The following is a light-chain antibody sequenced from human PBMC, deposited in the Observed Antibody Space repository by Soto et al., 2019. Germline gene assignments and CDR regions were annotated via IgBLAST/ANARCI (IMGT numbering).Light chain of an antibody. Sequence: EIVMTQSPTFVSVSPGERATLSCRASQSVNSNLAWYQQKPGQAPRLLISGASTRAPGIAARLSGSGSGTNFTLSISGLQSEDFAVYYCQQYNDWPLYTFGQGTKLEIK. CDR2: GAS. CDR1: QSVNSN. CDR3: QQYNDWPLYT. V-gene: IGKV3-15*01. J-gene: IGKJ2*01.